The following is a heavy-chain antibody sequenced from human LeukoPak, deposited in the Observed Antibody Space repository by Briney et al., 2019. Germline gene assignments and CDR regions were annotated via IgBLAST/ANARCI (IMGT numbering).Heavy chain of an antibody. CDR2: IYYSGST. CDR1: GGSISSGDYY. CDR3: AAAGYYDSSSYYYDY. V-gene: IGHV4-30-4*08. D-gene: IGHD3-22*01. Sequence: SSQTLSLTCTVSGGSISSGDYYWSWIRQPPGKGLEWIGYIYYSGSTYYNPSLKSRVIISVDTSKNQFSLKLSSVTAADTAVYYCAAAGYYDSSSYYYDYWGQGTLVTVSS. J-gene: IGHJ4*02.